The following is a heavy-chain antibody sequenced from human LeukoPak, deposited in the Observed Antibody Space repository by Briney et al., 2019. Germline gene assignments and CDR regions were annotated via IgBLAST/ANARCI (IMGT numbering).Heavy chain of an antibody. CDR2: IYYSGST. CDR1: GGSISSYY. CDR3: ARAFRGIFGVFEAFDI. D-gene: IGHD3-3*01. J-gene: IGHJ3*02. Sequence: SPSETLSLTCTVSGGSISSYYWSWIRQPPGKGLEWIGYIYYSGSTNYNPSLKSRVTISEDTSKNQFSLKLSSVTAADTAVYYCARAFRGIFGVFEAFDIWGQGTMVTVSS. V-gene: IGHV4-59*08.